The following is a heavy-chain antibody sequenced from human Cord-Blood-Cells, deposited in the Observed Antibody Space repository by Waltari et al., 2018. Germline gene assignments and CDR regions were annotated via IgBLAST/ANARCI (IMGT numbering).Heavy chain of an antibody. J-gene: IGHJ3*02. CDR2: IYPGDSDT. CDR1: GYSFTSYW. CDR3: ARLPNGDGLWAFDI. Sequence: ELQLVQSGAEVKKPGESLKIPCRGSGYSFTSYWIAWVRQTPGKGLEWMGIIYPGDSDTRDSPSFHGQVTISADKSIRTAYLQWSSLKASDTAMYYCARLPNGDGLWAFDIWGQGTMVTVSS. D-gene: IGHD3-10*01. V-gene: IGHV5-51*01.